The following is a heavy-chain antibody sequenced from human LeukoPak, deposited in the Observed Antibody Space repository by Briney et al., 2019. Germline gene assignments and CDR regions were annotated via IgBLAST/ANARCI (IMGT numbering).Heavy chain of an antibody. V-gene: IGHV4-34*01. J-gene: IGHJ4*02. D-gene: IGHD1-7*01. CDR3: ARNGNYYFDY. CDR1: GGSFSGYY. CDR2: IYHSGST. Sequence: SETLSLTCAVYGGSFSGYYWGWLRQPPGKGLEWIGEIYHSGSTNYNPSLKSRVTISVDKSKNQFSLKLSSVTAADTAVYYCARNGNYYFDYWGQGTLVTVSS.